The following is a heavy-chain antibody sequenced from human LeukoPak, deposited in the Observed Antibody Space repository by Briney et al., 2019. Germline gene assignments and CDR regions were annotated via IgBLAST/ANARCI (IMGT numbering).Heavy chain of an antibody. Sequence: GASVKVSCKASGYTFTGYYMHWVRQAPGQGLEWMGWINPNSGGTNYAQKFQGRVTMTRDTSISTAYMELSRLRSDDTAVYYCARFAGITMVRGSPSTRYYFDYWGQGTLVTVSS. J-gene: IGHJ4*02. D-gene: IGHD3-10*01. CDR1: GYTFTGYY. CDR2: INPNSGGT. CDR3: ARFAGITMVRGSPSTRYYFDY. V-gene: IGHV1-2*02.